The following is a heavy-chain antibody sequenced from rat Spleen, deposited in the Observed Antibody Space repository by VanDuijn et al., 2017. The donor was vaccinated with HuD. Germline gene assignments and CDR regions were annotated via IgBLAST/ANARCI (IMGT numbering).Heavy chain of an antibody. J-gene: IGHJ2*01. CDR3: ATVRVWEN. CDR1: GFTFSNYG. Sequence: EVQLVESGGGLVQPGRSLKLSCAASGFTFSNYGMHWIRQAPTKGLEWVASISPSGGSTYYRDSVKGRFTISRDNAKSTLYLQMDSLRSEEPDNYFWATVRVWENWGQGVMVTVSS. CDR2: ISPSGGST. D-gene: IGHD4-1*01. V-gene: IGHV5-19*01.